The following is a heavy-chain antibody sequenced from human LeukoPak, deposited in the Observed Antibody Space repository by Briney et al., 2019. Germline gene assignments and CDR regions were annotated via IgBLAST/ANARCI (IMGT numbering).Heavy chain of an antibody. Sequence: SETLSLTCTVSGGSISSGSHYWSWIRQPAGKGLEWIGRIYTSGSTNYNPSLKSRVTISVDTSKNQFSLKLSSVTAADTAVYYCARARDTTHFYYYMDVWGKGTTVTISS. V-gene: IGHV4-61*02. J-gene: IGHJ6*03. CDR3: ARARDTTHFYYYMDV. CDR1: GGSISSGSHY. CDR2: IYTSGST. D-gene: IGHD5-18*01.